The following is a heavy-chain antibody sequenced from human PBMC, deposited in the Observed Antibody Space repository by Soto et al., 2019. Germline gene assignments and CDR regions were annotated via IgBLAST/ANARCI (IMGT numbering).Heavy chain of an antibody. CDR2: IIPIFGTA. CDR3: ASHPAIAGGGSEMGYYYYYYGMDV. D-gene: IGHD2-15*01. V-gene: IGHV1-69*12. CDR1: GGTFSSYA. J-gene: IGHJ6*02. Sequence: QVQLVQSGAEVKKPGSSVKVSCKASGGTFSSYAISWVRQAPGQGLEWMGGIIPIFGTADYAQKFQGRVRITADESTSTAYMELSSLRSEDTGVYYCASHPAIAGGGSEMGYYYYYYGMDVWGQGTTVTVSS.